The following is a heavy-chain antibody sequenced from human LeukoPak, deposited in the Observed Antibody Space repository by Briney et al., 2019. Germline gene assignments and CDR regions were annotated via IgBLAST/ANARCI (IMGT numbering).Heavy chain of an antibody. CDR3: ARGQGGSYPPYYYFDY. J-gene: IGHJ4*02. CDR2: IYHSGST. CDR1: GYSISSGYY. Sequence: SETLSLTCTVSGYSISSGYYWGWIRQPPGKGLEWIGSIYHSGSTYYNPSLKSRVTISVDTSKNQFSLKLSSVTAADTAVYYCARGQGGSYPPYYYFDYWGQGTLVTVSS. V-gene: IGHV4-38-2*02. D-gene: IGHD1-26*01.